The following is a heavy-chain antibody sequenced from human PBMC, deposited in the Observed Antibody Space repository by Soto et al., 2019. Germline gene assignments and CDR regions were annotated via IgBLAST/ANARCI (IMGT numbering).Heavy chain of an antibody. CDR3: ARDKGRSPLDY. J-gene: IGHJ4*02. CDR2: ISSSSSTI. Sequence: EVQLVESGGGLVQPGGSLRLSCAASGFTFSSYSMNGVRQAPGKGLEWVSYISSSSSTIYYADSVKGRFTISRDNAKNSLYLQMNSLRAEDTAVYYCARDKGRSPLDYWGQGTLVTVSS. D-gene: IGHD2-15*01. CDR1: GFTFSSYS. V-gene: IGHV3-48*01.